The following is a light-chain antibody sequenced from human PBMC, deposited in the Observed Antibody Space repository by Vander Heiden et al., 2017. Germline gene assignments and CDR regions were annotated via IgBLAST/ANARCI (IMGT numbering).Light chain of an antibody. Sequence: HLTLSPSSLSASVGDRVTITCQASQDISNYLNWYQQKPGKAPKLLIYDASNVETGVPSRLSGSGSGTDFNFTIRSLQTEDIATYYCQQYDKLPVNFGGGTKVEIK. CDR1: QDISNY. CDR2: DAS. J-gene: IGKJ4*01. CDR3: QQYDKLPVN. V-gene: IGKV1-33*01.